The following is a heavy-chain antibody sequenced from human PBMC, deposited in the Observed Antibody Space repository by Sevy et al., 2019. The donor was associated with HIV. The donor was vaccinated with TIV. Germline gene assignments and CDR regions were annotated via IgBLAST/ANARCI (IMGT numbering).Heavy chain of an antibody. CDR3: TSGGFSQKTGLYVDY. CDR2: IRSRAKNYVT. CDR1: GATFSGSA. J-gene: IGHJ4*02. D-gene: IGHD3-10*01. V-gene: IGHV3-73*01. Sequence: GGSLRLSCAASGATFSGSAIHWVRQPSGKGLEWVGRIRSRAKNYVTEYGAPVKGRFSISRDHSKNTTYLQMNSLKTEDTAIYFCTSGGFSQKTGLYVDYWGPGTLVTVSS.